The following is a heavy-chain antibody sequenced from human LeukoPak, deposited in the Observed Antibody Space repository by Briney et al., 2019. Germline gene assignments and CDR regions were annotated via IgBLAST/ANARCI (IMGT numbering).Heavy chain of an antibody. V-gene: IGHV3-9*01. CDR2: ISWNSGSI. J-gene: IGHJ4*02. CDR3: ARDSYKYSSGWYRTFDY. D-gene: IGHD6-19*01. CDR1: GFTFDDYA. Sequence: QTGGSLRLSCAASGFTFDDYAMHWVRQAPGKGLEWVSGISWNSGSIGYADSVKGRFTTSRDNAKNSLYLQMNSLRAEDTAVYYCARDSYKYSSGWYRTFDYWGQGTLVTVSS.